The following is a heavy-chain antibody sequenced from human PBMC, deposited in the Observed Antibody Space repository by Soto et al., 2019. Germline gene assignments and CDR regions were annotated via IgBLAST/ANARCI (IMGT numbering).Heavy chain of an antibody. CDR2: IIPILGIA. J-gene: IGHJ4*02. V-gene: IGHV1-69*02. D-gene: IGHD1-26*01. CDR1: GGTFSSYT. CDR3: ARAELSAGANSM. Sequence: QVQLVQSGAEVKKPGSSVKVSCKASGGTFSSYTISWVRQAPGQGLEWMGRIIPILGIANYAQKFQGRVTITEDKSTSTAYMELSRLGSEDTAVYSCARAELSAGANSMWGQGTLVTVSS.